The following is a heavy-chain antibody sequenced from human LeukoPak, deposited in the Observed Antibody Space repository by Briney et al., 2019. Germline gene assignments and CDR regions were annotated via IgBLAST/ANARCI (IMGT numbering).Heavy chain of an antibody. CDR3: ARGGAYCGGDCYYPYYYYYGIDV. CDR2: MNPNSGNT. Sequence: ASVKVSCKASGYTSTSYDINWVRQATGQGLEWMGWMNPNSGNTGYAQKFQGRVTMTRNTSISTAYMELSSLRSEDTAVYYCARGGAYCGGDCYYPYYYYYGIDVWGQGTTVTVSS. CDR1: GYTSTSYD. J-gene: IGHJ6*02. V-gene: IGHV1-8*01. D-gene: IGHD2-21*02.